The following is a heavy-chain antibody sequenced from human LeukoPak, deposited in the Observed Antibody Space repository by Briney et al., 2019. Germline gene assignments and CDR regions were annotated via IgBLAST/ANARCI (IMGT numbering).Heavy chain of an antibody. CDR1: GFTFNDYY. J-gene: IGHJ4*02. CDR3: ARYYDSSGYYYFDY. Sequence: GGSLRLSCAASGFTFNDYYMSWIRQAPGRGPEWVSYISSSGSTIYYADSVEGRFTISRDNAKDSLYLHMDSLRAEDTAVYYCARYYDSSGYYYFDYWGQGTLVTVSS. D-gene: IGHD3-22*01. CDR2: ISSSGSTI. V-gene: IGHV3-11*01.